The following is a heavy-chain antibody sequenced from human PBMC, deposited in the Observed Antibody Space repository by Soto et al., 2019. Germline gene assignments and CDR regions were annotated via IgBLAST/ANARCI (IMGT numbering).Heavy chain of an antibody. V-gene: IGHV1-18*04. CDR2: ISAYNGNT. Sequence: ASVKVSCKASRYTFTSYGISWVRQAPGQGLEWMGWISAYNGNTNYEQKLQGRVTMTRDTTTSAAYMERRSLRSDDTAVYYWARDIYALDIVATTPLCYCYGMDVWGQGTTVTVSS. CDR1: RYTFTSYG. J-gene: IGHJ6*02. D-gene: IGHD5-12*01. CDR3: ARDIYALDIVATTPLCYCYGMDV.